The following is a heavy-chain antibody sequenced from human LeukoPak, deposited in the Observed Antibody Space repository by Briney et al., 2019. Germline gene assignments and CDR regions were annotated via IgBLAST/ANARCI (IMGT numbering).Heavy chain of an antibody. CDR1: GFTFSSYS. CDR3: ARDGGSYYHMDV. CDR2: ISSSSSYI. Sequence: GGSLSLSCAASGFTFSSYSMNWVRQAPGKGLEWVSSISSSSSYIYYADSVKGRFTISRDNAKNSLYLQMNSLRAEDTAVYYCARDGGSYYHMDVWGQGTTVTVSS. D-gene: IGHD1-26*01. V-gene: IGHV3-21*01. J-gene: IGHJ6*02.